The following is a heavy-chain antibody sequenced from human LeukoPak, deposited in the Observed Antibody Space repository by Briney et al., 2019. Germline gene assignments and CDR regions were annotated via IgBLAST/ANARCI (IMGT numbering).Heavy chain of an antibody. Sequence: GGALRLSCAASVFTFSSYAMSGVRQAPGKGREGVSAISVGGGSTYYADSVKGRFIISRDNSKNTLYLKMNSLRAEEAAVYYCAKLSQRGHGPFDYWGQGTLVTVSS. V-gene: IGHV3-23*01. CDR3: AKLSQRGHGPFDY. J-gene: IGHJ4*02. CDR1: VFTFSSYA. D-gene: IGHD6-25*01. CDR2: ISVGGGST.